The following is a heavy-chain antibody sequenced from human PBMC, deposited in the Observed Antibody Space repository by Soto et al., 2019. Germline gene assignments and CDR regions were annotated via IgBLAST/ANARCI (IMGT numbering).Heavy chain of an antibody. CDR2: ISGYNGDT. Sequence: QGQLVQSGPEVKKPGASVKVSCKTSGYTFSRYGISWVRQAPGQGLEWMGWISGYNGDTNYAQKVQGRVTITIDTYTYTAYMEFRILTSDDTAIYYCAKNGQPLYYYYGMDVWGQGTTVTVSS. V-gene: IGHV1-18*01. CDR3: AKNGQPLYYYYGMDV. D-gene: IGHD2-8*01. J-gene: IGHJ6*02. CDR1: GYTFSRYG.